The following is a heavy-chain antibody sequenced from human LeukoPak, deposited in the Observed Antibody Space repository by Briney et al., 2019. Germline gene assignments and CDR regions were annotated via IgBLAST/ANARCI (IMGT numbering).Heavy chain of an antibody. J-gene: IGHJ4*02. D-gene: IGHD4-17*01. CDR1: GYTFTGYY. Sequence: GASVNVSCKASGYTFTGYYMHWVRQAPGQGLEWMGWINPNSGGTNYAQKFQGRVTMTRDTSITTAYMELSRLRSDDTAVYYCAREDYGDSFWGQGTLVTVSS. CDR3: AREDYGDSF. CDR2: INPNSGGT. V-gene: IGHV1-2*02.